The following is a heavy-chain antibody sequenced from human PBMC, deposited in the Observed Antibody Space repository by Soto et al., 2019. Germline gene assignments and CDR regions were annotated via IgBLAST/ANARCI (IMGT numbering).Heavy chain of an antibody. CDR1: GFIVSSDY. V-gene: IGHV3-23*01. J-gene: IGHJ6*02. CDR2: ISGSGGST. Sequence: GGSLRLSCAASGFIVSSDYMTWVRQAPGKGLEWVSAISGSGGSTYYADSVKGRFTISRDNSKNTLYLQMNSLRAEDTAVYYCAKGLLIMVRKVIIPPQYYYGMDVWGQGTTVTVSS. CDR3: AKGLLIMVRKVIIPPQYYYGMDV. D-gene: IGHD3-10*01.